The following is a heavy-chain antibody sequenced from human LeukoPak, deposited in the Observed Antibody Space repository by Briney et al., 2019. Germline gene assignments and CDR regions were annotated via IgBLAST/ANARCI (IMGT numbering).Heavy chain of an antibody. CDR1: GYTFTSYD. V-gene: IGHV1-8*03. D-gene: IGHD1-26*01. Sequence: ASVKVSCKASGYTFTSYDINWVRQATGQGLEWMGWMNPNSGNTGYAQKFQGRVTITRNTSISTAYMELSSLRSEDTAVYYCARGIGGTYYYYYYYMDVWGKGTTVTVSS. CDR2: MNPNSGNT. CDR3: ARGIGGTYYYYYYYMDV. J-gene: IGHJ6*03.